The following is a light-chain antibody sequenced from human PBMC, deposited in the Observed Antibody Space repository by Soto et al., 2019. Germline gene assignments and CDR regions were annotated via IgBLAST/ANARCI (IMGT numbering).Light chain of an antibody. Sequence: DIQMTQSPSSLSTSVGDRVTITCRASQGISNYLAWYQQKPGKVPKLLIYAASTLQSGVSSRFSGSGSGTDFTITISSLQPEDVATYYCQMYNSAPWTFCQGNKVEFK. V-gene: IGKV1-27*01. CDR2: AAS. CDR1: QGISNY. J-gene: IGKJ1*01. CDR3: QMYNSAPWT.